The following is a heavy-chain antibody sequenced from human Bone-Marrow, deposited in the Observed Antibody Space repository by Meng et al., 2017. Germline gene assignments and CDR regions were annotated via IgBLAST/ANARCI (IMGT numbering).Heavy chain of an antibody. J-gene: IGHJ6*02. CDR1: GGTFSSYA. Sequence: SVKVSYKASGGTFSSYAISWVRQAPGQGLEWMGGIIPIFGTANYAQKFQGRVTITTDESTSTAYMELSSLRSEDTAVYYCARTRPAMATILLYYYGMDVWGQGTTVTVSS. CDR2: IIPIFGTA. CDR3: ARTRPAMATILLYYYGMDV. V-gene: IGHV1-69*05. D-gene: IGHD5-24*01.